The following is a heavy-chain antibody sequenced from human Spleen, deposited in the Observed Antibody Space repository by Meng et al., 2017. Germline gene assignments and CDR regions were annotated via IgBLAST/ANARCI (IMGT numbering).Heavy chain of an antibody. CDR1: GGSISDGAYS. CDR2: IYYIGST. CDR3: ARTQLPLGWFDF. J-gene: IGHJ4*02. Sequence: QLQLQESGSGLVKPSQTLSLTCAVSGGSISDGAYSWSWIRQPPGKGLEWIGFIYYIGSTYYNPSLKSRVSMSLDRSKNQFSLRLTSVTAADTAVYYCARTQLPLGWFDFWGQGTLVTVSS. V-gene: IGHV4-30-2*01. D-gene: IGHD1-1*01.